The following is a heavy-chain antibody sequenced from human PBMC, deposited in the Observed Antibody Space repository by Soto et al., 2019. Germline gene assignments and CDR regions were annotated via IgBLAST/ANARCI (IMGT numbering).Heavy chain of an antibody. CDR3: ARDIWGYCGTDCSPLDV. D-gene: IGHD2-21*02. V-gene: IGHV4-59*01. CDR1: GGTISRYY. Sequence: QVQLQESGPGLVKPSETLSLTCTVSGGTISRYYWSWIRQPPGKGLEWIGYMYNTGSTGYNPSFKSRVTISVDTSKNQFSLKLNSVTAADTAVYYCARDIWGYCGTDCSPLDVWGQGTTVTVSS. CDR2: MYNTGST. J-gene: IGHJ6*02.